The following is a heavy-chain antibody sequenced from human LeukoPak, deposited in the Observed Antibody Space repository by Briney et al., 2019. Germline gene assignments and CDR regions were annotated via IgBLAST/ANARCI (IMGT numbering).Heavy chain of an antibody. V-gene: IGHV4-34*01. Sequence: PSETLSLTRAVYGGSFSGYYWSWIRQPPGKGLEWIGEINHSGSTNYNPSLKSRVTISVDTSKNQFSLKLSSVTAADTAVYYCARGRRYSSSWFRNWFDPWGQGTLSPSPQ. CDR3: ARGRRYSSSWFRNWFDP. CDR1: GGSFSGYY. J-gene: IGHJ5*02. CDR2: INHSGST. D-gene: IGHD6-13*01.